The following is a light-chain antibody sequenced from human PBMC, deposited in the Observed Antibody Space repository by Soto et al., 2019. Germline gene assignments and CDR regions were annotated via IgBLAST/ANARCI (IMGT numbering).Light chain of an antibody. V-gene: IGLV2-14*01. Sequence: QSALTQPASVSGSPGQSITITCTGTSSDVGGYNYVSWYQQHPGKAPKLVIYDVSNRPSGVSNRFSGSKSGNTASLTISGLQTEDEADYHCSSYRSSSTLVFGGGTKLTVL. CDR3: SSYRSSSTLV. CDR1: SSDVGGYNY. CDR2: DVS. J-gene: IGLJ2*01.